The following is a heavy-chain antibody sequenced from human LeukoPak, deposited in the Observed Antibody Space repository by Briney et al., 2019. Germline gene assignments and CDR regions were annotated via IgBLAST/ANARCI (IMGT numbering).Heavy chain of an antibody. D-gene: IGHD2-2*01. J-gene: IGHJ6*04. Sequence: GASVNVSCKASVGTFSSYAISWVRQAPGQGLEWMGGIIPIFGTANYAQKFQGRVTITADKSTSTAYMELSSLRSEDTAVYYCAGVSGDIVVVPAAYYYYYGMDVWGKGTTVTVSS. CDR2: IIPIFGTA. CDR3: AGVSGDIVVVPAAYYYYYGMDV. V-gene: IGHV1-69*06. CDR1: VGTFSSYA.